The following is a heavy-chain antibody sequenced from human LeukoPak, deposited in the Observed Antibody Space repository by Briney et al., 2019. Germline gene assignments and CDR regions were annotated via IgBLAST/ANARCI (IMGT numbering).Heavy chain of an antibody. Sequence: SETLSLTCAVYGGSFSGYYWSWIRQPPGKGLEWIGEINHSGSTNYNPSLKSRVTISVDTSKNQFSLKLSSVTAADTAVYYCARDSRLWGFGEANYYYYGMDVWGQGTTVTVSS. V-gene: IGHV4-34*01. CDR2: INHSGST. CDR1: GGSFSGYY. D-gene: IGHD3-10*01. CDR3: ARDSRLWGFGEANYYYYGMDV. J-gene: IGHJ6*02.